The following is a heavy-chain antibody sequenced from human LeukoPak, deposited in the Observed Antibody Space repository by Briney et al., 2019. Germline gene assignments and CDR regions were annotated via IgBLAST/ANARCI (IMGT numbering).Heavy chain of an antibody. D-gene: IGHD3-10*01. Sequence: PGGSLRLSCAASGFTFSSYSVNWVRQAPGKGLEWVSSISSSSSYIYYADSVKGRFTISRDNAKNSLYLQMNSLRAEDTAVYYCARDYFGSGSYRIGMDVWGQGTTVTVSS. V-gene: IGHV3-21*01. CDR2: ISSSSSYI. J-gene: IGHJ6*02. CDR3: ARDYFGSGSYRIGMDV. CDR1: GFTFSSYS.